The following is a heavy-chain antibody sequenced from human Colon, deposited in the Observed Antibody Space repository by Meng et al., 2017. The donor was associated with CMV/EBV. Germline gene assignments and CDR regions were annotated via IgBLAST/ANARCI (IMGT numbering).Heavy chain of an antibody. CDR2: ISMSGKTK. CDR1: GFTFTAYE. CDR3: ARGSGVYYYGMDV. V-gene: IGHV3-48*03. D-gene: IGHD3-10*01. Sequence: GESLKISCVVSGFTFTAYEMNWVRQAPGKGLGWVSYISMSGKTKYYADSVKGRFTISRDNANNSLNLQMNSLRAEDTAVYYCARGSGVYYYGMDVWGQGTTVTVSS. J-gene: IGHJ6*02.